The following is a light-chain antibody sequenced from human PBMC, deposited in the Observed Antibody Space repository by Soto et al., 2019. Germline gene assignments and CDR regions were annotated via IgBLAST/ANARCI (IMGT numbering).Light chain of an antibody. CDR2: GAS. V-gene: IGKV3-15*01. CDR3: QQYNNWPRT. CDR1: QSVSSN. Sequence: EIVMTQSAVTLPVPPGERATLSCRASQSVSSNLAWYPQNPGQAPRLLIYGASTRATGITARFSGSRSGTEFSLTISSLQSEDFAVYYCQQYNNWPRTFGQGTKVEI. J-gene: IGKJ1*01.